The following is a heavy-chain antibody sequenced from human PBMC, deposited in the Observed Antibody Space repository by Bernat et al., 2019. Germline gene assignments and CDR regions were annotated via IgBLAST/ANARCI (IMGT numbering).Heavy chain of an antibody. CDR3: ARDRAVGSGYFHFDY. J-gene: IGHJ4*02. CDR1: GFPFSSHA. CDR2: ISYAESNN. V-gene: IGHV3-30-3*01. D-gene: IGHD5-12*01. Sequence: VQLLESGGGVVQPGRSLRLSCAASGFPFSSHAMHWVRQAPGKGLGWVAVISYAESNNFYADSVKGRFTISRDNSENTLYLQMNSLNTEDTAVYYCARDRAVGSGYFHFDYWGQGTLVTVSS.